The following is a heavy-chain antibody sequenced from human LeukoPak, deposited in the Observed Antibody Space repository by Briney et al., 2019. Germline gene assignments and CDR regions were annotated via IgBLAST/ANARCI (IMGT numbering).Heavy chain of an antibody. V-gene: IGHV3-21*01. CDR3: AGGGDFDY. CDR1: GFSFSIYF. J-gene: IGHJ4*02. CDR2: ISRTSGYI. D-gene: IGHD3-16*01. Sequence: GGSLRLSCGASGFSFSIYFMNWVRQAPGKGLEWVSSISRTSGYIHYADSVRGRFAISRDNAKNSVYLQMNSLRAEDTAVYFCAGGGDFDYWGQGILVTVSA.